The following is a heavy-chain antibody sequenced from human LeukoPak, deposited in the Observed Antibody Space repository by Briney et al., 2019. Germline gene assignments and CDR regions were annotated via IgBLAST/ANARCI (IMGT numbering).Heavy chain of an antibody. D-gene: IGHD3-10*01. CDR1: GFTFKTYS. V-gene: IGHV3-30*04. CDR2: TSYDGSNK. Sequence: PGKSLTLSCVPSGFTFKTYSMHCVRHAPARGLGWVAATSYDGSNKYYTYSVKGRFTIFRDNSDKTLYLRMNSLRSEDTALYYCARGQFDSGGLDSWGQGTLVTVSS. CDR3: ARGQFDSGGLDS. J-gene: IGHJ4*02.